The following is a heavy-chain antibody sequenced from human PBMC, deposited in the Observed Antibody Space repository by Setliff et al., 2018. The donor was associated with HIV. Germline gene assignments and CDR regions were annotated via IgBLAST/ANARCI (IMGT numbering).Heavy chain of an antibody. CDR3: ARRMAAGTFDY. CDR1: GGSISSSSYY. V-gene: IGHV4-39*07. CDR2: IYYSGRT. D-gene: IGHD6-13*01. J-gene: IGHJ4*02. Sequence: SETLSLTCTVSGGSISSSSYYWGWIRQPPGKGLEWIGSIYYSGRTYYNPSLKSRVTMSVDTSKNQISLKLSSVTAADTAMYYCARRMAAGTFDYWGQGTLVTVSS.